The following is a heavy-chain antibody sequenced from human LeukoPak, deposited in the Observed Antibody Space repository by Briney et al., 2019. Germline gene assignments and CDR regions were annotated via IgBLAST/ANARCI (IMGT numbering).Heavy chain of an antibody. CDR3: ARSFPTTDSYFDY. Sequence: SETLSLTCTVSGGSISSSSYYWGWIRQPPGKGLEWIGSIYYSGSTNYNPSLKSRVTISVDTSKNQFSLKLSSVTAADTAVYYCARSFPTTDSYFDYWGQGTLVTVSS. J-gene: IGHJ4*02. CDR1: GGSISSSSYY. CDR2: IYYSGST. D-gene: IGHD4-11*01. V-gene: IGHV4-39*07.